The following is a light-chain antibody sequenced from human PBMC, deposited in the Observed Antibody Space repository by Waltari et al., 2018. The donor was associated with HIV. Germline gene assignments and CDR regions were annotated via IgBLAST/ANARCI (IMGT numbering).Light chain of an antibody. CDR1: SSDIGINY. CDR3: AAWDGSLRGWV. Sequence: QSVLTQPPSASGTPGQRVSISCSGSSSDIGINYVFWYQQFPGTAPKLLIYRNNQRPSGVPDRFSGSKSGTSASLAISGLRSEDEAEYYCAAWDGSLRGWVFGGGTKLTVL. CDR2: RNN. J-gene: IGLJ3*02. V-gene: IGLV1-47*01.